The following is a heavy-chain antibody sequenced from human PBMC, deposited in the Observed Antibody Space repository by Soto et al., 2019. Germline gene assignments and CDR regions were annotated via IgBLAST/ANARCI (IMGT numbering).Heavy chain of an antibody. V-gene: IGHV3-66*01. D-gene: IGHD6-13*01. CDR1: GFTVSSNY. Sequence: GGSLRLSCAASGFTVSSNYMSWVRQAPGKGLEWVSVIYSGGSTYYADSVKGRFTISRDNSKNTLYLQMNSLRAEDTAVYYCARVGGFEQQPIPFTDYYYHYHLDVWGQGTAVTVSS. CDR3: ARVGGFEQQPIPFTDYYYHYHLDV. CDR2: IYSGGST. J-gene: IGHJ6*03.